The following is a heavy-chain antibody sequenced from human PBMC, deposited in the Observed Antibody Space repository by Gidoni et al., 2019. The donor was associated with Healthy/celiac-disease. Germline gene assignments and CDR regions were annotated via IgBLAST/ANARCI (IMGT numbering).Heavy chain of an antibody. V-gene: IGHV3-13*04. Sequence: EVQLVESGGGLVQPGGSLRLACAASGLTFSSYDMHWFRQATGKGLEWVSAICTAGDTYYPGSVKGRFTISRENAKNALYLQMNSLRAGDTAVYYCARGPYYGSGGDWFDPWGQGTLVTVSS. J-gene: IGHJ5*02. CDR2: ICTAGDT. CDR1: GLTFSSYD. D-gene: IGHD3-10*01. CDR3: ARGPYYGSGGDWFDP.